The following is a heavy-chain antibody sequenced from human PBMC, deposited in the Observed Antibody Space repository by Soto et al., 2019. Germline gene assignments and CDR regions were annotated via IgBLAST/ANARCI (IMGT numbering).Heavy chain of an antibody. V-gene: IGHV1-2*04. Sequence: ASVKVSCKASGYTFTGYYMHWVRQAPGQGLEWMGWINPYSGGTNYAQKFQGWVTMTRDTSISTAYMELRSLRSDDTAVYYCARLNDFWSGYGYMDVWGKGTTVTVSS. J-gene: IGHJ6*03. D-gene: IGHD3-3*01. CDR1: GYTFTGYY. CDR3: ARLNDFWSGYGYMDV. CDR2: INPYSGGT.